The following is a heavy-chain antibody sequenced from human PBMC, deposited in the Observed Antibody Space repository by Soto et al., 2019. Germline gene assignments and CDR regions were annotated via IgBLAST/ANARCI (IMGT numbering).Heavy chain of an antibody. CDR3: ARDKGSNWDAHYYYGMDV. CDR2: IWPDGTNE. CDR1: GFTFKNFA. D-gene: IGHD1-1*01. J-gene: IGHJ6*02. V-gene: IGHV3-33*01. Sequence: QVQLVESGGGVVQPGRSLRLSCTVSGFTFKNFAIHWVRQAPGKGLEWVAIIWPDGTNEYYAESVKGRFTISRDNSKNTLYLQMDSLRAEGTAVYFCARDKGSNWDAHYYYGMDVWGQGTTVTVAS.